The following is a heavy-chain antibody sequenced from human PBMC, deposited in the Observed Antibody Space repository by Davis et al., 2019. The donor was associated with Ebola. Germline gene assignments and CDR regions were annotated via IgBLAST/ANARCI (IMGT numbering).Heavy chain of an antibody. CDR1: GFTFSSYA. J-gene: IGHJ6*04. CDR2: ISYDGSNK. V-gene: IGHV3-30-3*01. CDR3: ARPTWGPGNYYGMDV. Sequence: GESLKISCAASGFTFSSYAMHWVRQAPGKGLEWVAVISYDGSNKYYADSVKGRFTISRDNSKKKLYLQMNSLRAEDTAVYYCARPTWGPGNYYGMDVWGKGTTATVSS. D-gene: IGHD7-27*01.